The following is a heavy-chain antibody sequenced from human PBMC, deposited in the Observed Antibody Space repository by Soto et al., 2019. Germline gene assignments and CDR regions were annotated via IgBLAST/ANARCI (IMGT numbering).Heavy chain of an antibody. Sequence: SETLSLTCTVSGGSISSYYWSWIRQPPGKGLEWIGYIYYSGSTNYNPSLKSRVTISVDTSKNQFSLKLSSVTAADTAVFYCARHEDGHYGDYLFDYWGQGTLVTVSS. J-gene: IGHJ4*02. D-gene: IGHD4-17*01. V-gene: IGHV4-59*08. CDR2: IYYSGST. CDR1: GGSISSYY. CDR3: ARHEDGHYGDYLFDY.